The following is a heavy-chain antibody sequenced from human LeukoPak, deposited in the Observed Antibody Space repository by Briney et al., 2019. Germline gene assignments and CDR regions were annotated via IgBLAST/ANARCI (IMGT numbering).Heavy chain of an antibody. V-gene: IGHV4-38-2*02. D-gene: IGHD3-3*01. CDR3: ARVNTYYDFWSGYYHPYFDY. CDR1: GYSISSGYY. J-gene: IGHJ4*02. Sequence: PSETLSLTCTVSGYSISSGYYWGWIRQPPGKGLEWIGSIYHSGSTYYNPSLKSRVTISVDTSKNQFSLKLGSVTAADTAVYYCARVNTYYDFWSGYYHPYFDYWGQGTLVTVSS. CDR2: IYHSGST.